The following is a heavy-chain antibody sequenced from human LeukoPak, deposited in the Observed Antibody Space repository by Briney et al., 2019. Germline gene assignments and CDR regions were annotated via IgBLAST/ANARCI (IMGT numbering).Heavy chain of an antibody. CDR2: IYYSGST. V-gene: IGHV4-39*07. D-gene: IGHD5-24*01. CDR3: ARLEMATYYYYGMDV. J-gene: IGHJ6*02. CDR1: GGSISSSSYY. Sequence: PSETLSLTCTVSGGSISSSSYYWGWIRQPPGKGLEWIGSIYYSGSTYYNPSLKSRVTISVDTSKNQFSLKLSSVTAADTAVYYCARLEMATYYYYGMDVWGQGTTVTVSS.